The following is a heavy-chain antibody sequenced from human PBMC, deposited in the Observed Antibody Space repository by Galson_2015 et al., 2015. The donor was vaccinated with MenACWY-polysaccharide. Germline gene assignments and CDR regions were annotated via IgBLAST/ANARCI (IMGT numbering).Heavy chain of an antibody. CDR2: TYFRSKWYS. V-gene: IGHV6-1*01. D-gene: IGHD6-19*01. J-gene: IGHJ4*02. CDR3: ARGLAVTGYYFDY. Sequence: CAISGDSVSGHSVAWNWIRQSPSRGLEWLGRTYFRSKWYSDYAESVKSRISINADTSTNQFSLQLNSVTPEDTAMYYCARGLAVTGYYFDYWGQGTLVPVSS. CDR1: GDSVSGHSVA.